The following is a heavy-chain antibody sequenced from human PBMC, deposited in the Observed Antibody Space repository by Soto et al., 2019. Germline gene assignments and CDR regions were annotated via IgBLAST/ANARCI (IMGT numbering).Heavy chain of an antibody. CDR1: GYNFAGYW. V-gene: IGHV5-51*01. CDR2: LYPSDSDT. CDR3: ARGGVSTRTFDY. D-gene: IGHD3-3*01. J-gene: IGHJ4*02. Sequence: GESLKISCKGSGYNFAGYWIAWVCQMPGKGLELMGILYPSDSDTRYRPSFQGQVTISADKSISSAYLQWSSLRASDTAMYYCARGGVSTRTFDYWGQGTPVTVSS.